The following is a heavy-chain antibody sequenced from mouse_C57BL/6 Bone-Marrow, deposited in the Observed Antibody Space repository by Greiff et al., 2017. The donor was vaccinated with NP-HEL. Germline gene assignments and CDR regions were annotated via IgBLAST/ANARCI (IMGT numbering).Heavy chain of an antibody. CDR1: GFTFSDYY. Sequence: EVQLQESGGGLVQPGGSLKLSCAASGFTFSDYYMYWVRQTPEKRLEWVAYISNGGGSTYYPDTVKGRFTISRDNAKNTLYLQMSRLKSEDTAMYYCARHDYDYEDYAMDYWGQGTSVTVSS. D-gene: IGHD2-4*01. CDR3: ARHDYDYEDYAMDY. J-gene: IGHJ4*01. CDR2: ISNGGGST. V-gene: IGHV5-12*01.